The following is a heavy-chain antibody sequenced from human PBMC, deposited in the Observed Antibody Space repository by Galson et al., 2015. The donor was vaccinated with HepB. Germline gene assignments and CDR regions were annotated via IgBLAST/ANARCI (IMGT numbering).Heavy chain of an antibody. J-gene: IGHJ6*03. CDR2: ISYDGSNK. CDR3: AKSRSYYYYMDV. CDR1: GFTFSSYA. V-gene: IGHV3-30-3*01. Sequence: LRLSCAASGFTFSSYAMHWVRQAPGKGLEWVAVISYDGSNKYYADSVKGRFTISRDNSKNTLSLQMNSLRAEDTAVYYCAKSRSYYYYMDVWGKGTTVTVSS.